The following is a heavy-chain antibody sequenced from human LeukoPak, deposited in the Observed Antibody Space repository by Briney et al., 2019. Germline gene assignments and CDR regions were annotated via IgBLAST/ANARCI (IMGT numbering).Heavy chain of an antibody. CDR2: IYTSGST. CDR1: GGSISSGSYY. CDR3: ARDPDY. Sequence: SSETLSLTCTVSGGSISSGSYYWRWIRQPAGKGLEWIGRIYTSGSTNYNPSLKSRVTISVDTSKNQFSLKLSSVTAADTAVYYCARDPDYWGQGTLVTVSS. V-gene: IGHV4-61*02. J-gene: IGHJ4*02.